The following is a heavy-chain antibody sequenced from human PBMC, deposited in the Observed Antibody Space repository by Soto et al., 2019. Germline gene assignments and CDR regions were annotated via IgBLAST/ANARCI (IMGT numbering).Heavy chain of an antibody. Sequence: AGSLDLSSVGSRVTFISSAMGWVRQAPGKGLEWVSSSSARDGRAYYADSVKGRFTISRDTSANTLYLQMSSLRVEDTAIYYCATRFTMVVAPGAPYDYWGQGTLVPVSS. J-gene: IGHJ4*02. CDR3: ATRFTMVVAPGAPYDY. CDR2: SSARDGRA. CDR1: RVTFISSA. D-gene: IGHD3-22*01. V-gene: IGHV3-23*01.